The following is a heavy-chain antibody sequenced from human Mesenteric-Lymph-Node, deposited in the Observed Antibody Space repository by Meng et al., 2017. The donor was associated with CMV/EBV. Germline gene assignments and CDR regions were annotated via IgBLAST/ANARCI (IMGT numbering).Heavy chain of an antibody. D-gene: IGHD3-22*01. V-gene: IGHV3-48*03. CDR3: AREYDSSGYYYGY. CDR2: ISSSSSTI. CDR1: GITFSNYD. Sequence: GESLKISCAASGITFSNYDMNWVRQAPGKGLEWVSYISSSSSTIYYADSVKGRFTISRDNAKNSLYLQMNSLRAEDTAVYYCAREYDSSGYYYGYWGQGTLVTVSS. J-gene: IGHJ4*02.